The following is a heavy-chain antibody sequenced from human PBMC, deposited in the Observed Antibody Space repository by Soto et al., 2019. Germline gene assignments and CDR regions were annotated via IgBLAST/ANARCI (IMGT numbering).Heavy chain of an antibody. V-gene: IGHV1-2*04. D-gene: IGHD4-4*01. CDR1: GYTFTGYY. CDR2: INPNSGGT. Sequence: ASVKVSCKASGYTFTGYYMHWVRQAPGQGLEWMGWINPNSGGTNYAQKFQGWVTMTRDTSISTAYMELSRLRSDDTAVYYCARGGNSNYYYYYMDVWGKGTTVTVSS. CDR3: ARGGNSNYYYYYMDV. J-gene: IGHJ6*03.